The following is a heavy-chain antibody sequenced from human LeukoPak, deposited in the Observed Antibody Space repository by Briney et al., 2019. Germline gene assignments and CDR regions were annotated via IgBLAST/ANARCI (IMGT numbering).Heavy chain of an antibody. J-gene: IGHJ4*02. CDR1: GGPISSSNW. V-gene: IGHV4-4*02. Sequence: SETLSLTCAVSGGPISSSNWWSWVRQPPGKGLEWIGEIYHSGSSNYNPSLKSRVTISVDKSKNQFSLKLSSVTAADTAVYYCARLAYCGGDCYYDYWGQGTLVTASS. CDR3: ARLAYCGGDCYYDY. CDR2: IYHSGSS. D-gene: IGHD2-21*02.